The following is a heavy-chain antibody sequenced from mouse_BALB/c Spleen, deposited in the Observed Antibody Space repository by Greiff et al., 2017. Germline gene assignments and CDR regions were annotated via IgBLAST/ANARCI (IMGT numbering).Heavy chain of an antibody. Sequence: VQLQQSGPELVKPGASVKISCKASGYTFTDYYMNWVKQSHGKSLEWIGLVNPNNGGTSYNQKFKGKATLTVDKSSSTAYMELRSLTSEDSAVYYCARKGTFYAMDYWGQGTSVTVSS. CDR3: ARKGTFYAMDY. J-gene: IGHJ4*01. CDR1: GYTFTDYY. D-gene: IGHD3-3*01. V-gene: IGHV1-26*01. CDR2: VNPNNGGT.